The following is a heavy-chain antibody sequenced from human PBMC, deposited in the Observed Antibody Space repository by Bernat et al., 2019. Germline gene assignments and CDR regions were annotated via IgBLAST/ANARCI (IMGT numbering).Heavy chain of an antibody. Sequence: EEQLVESGGGLVQPGGSLRLSCVASGFNFRSSWMRWIRQAPGKGLEWVANIKGDGSETYYVDAVKGRFTISRDNTKNSMYLQMNSLRAEDTALYYCVRDTDYWGQGTLVTVSS. J-gene: IGHJ4*02. CDR1: GFNFRSSW. V-gene: IGHV3-7*03. CDR3: VRDTDY. CDR2: IKGDGSET.